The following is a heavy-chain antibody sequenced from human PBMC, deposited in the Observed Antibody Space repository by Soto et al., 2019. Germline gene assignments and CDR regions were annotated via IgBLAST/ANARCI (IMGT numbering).Heavy chain of an antibody. Sequence: EVRLVQTGGGLIQPGGSLRLSCAVSGFSVRDNYMFWVRQAPGKGLEWVSLIYSGGGTNYADSVKGRFTISRDNSKNTLFLKMNSLRVEDTAVYYCARKTDSAGDGDFWGQGTLVTVSS. CDR2: IYSGGGT. D-gene: IGHD2-21*01. CDR1: GFSVRDNY. CDR3: ARKTDSAGDGDF. J-gene: IGHJ4*02. V-gene: IGHV3-53*02.